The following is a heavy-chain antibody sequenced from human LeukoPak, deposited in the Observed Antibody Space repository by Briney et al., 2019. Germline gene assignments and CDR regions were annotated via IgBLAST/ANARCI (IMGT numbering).Heavy chain of an antibody. CDR1: GFVFSNYA. V-gene: IGHV3-23*01. CDR3: ATSPLIRESYGDKIVKFDY. Sequence: GGSLRLSCAASGFVFSNYAMSWVRQAPGRGLEWVSTISGRADSTYSADSVRGRFTIHRDSYKNTLSLQLDSLRAEDTAAYYCATSPLIRESYGDKIVKFDYWGQGTLVTVSS. D-gene: IGHD4-17*01. CDR2: ISGRADST. J-gene: IGHJ4*02.